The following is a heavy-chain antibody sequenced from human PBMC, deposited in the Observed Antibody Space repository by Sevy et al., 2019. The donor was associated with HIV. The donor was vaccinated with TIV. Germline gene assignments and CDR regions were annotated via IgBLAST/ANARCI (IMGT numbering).Heavy chain of an antibody. CDR2: ISSDSVYI. Sequence: GGSLRLSCAASGFTFSSFSMNWVRQAPGKGLEWVSSISSDSVYIYHADSLKGRFTISRDNAKNSLYLQMNSLRAEDTAVYYCSRGSRFWTGYSSYDYWGQGTLVTVSS. D-gene: IGHD3-3*01. J-gene: IGHJ4*02. CDR3: SRGSRFWTGYSSYDY. V-gene: IGHV3-21*01. CDR1: GFTFSSFS.